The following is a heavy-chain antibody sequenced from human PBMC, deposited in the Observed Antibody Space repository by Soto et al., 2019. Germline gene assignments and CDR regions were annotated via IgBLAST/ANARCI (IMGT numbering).Heavy chain of an antibody. CDR3: SKRGRLLWFSETYYLDY. V-gene: IGHV3-23*01. J-gene: IGHJ4*02. CDR1: GFTFSSYA. D-gene: IGHD3-10*01. Sequence: GGSLRLSCAASGFTFSSYAMIWVRQAPGKGLEWVSAISGSGGSTYYADSVKGRFTISRDNSKNTLYLQMNSLRAEDTAVYYFSKRGRLLWFSETYYLDYWGQGTLVTVSS. CDR2: ISGSGGST.